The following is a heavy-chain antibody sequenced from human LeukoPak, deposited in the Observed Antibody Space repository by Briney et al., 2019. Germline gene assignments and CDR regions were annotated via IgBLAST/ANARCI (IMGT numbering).Heavy chain of an antibody. CDR3: ASLWFGESIYYFDY. CDR1: GFTFSTYA. V-gene: IGHV3-23*01. J-gene: IGHJ4*02. D-gene: IGHD3-10*01. CDR2: ISGSDVST. Sequence: GGSLRLSCAASGFTFSTYAMGWVRQAPGKGLEWVSAISGSDVSTYYADSVKGRFTISRDNSKNSLYLQMNSLRAEDTAVYYCASLWFGESIYYFDYWGQGTLVTVFS.